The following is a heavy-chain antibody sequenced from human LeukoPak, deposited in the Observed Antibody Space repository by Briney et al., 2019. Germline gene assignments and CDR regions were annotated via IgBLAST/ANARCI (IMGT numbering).Heavy chain of an antibody. J-gene: IGHJ5*02. CDR2: INPNSGGT. D-gene: IGHD2-2*01. CDR1: GYTFTGYH. Sequence: GASVKVSCKASGYTFTGYHMHWVRQAPGQGLEWMGWINPNSGGTNYAQKFQGRVTMTRDTSISTAYMELSRLRSDDTAVYYCARERRVRGYIVVVPAVNWFDPWGQGTLVTVSS. CDR3: ARERRVRGYIVVVPAVNWFDP. V-gene: IGHV1-2*02.